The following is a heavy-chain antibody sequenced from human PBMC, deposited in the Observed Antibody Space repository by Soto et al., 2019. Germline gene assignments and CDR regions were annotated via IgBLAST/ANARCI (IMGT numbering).Heavy chain of an antibody. CDR1: GGTFSSYA. CDR2: IIPIFGTA. D-gene: IGHD2-15*01. V-gene: IGHV1-69*13. J-gene: IGHJ4*02. Sequence: SVKGSCKASGGTFSSYAISWVRQAPGQGLEWMGGIIPIFGTANYAQKFQGRVTITADESTSTAYMELSSLRSEDTAVYYCATASHCGGGSCYDFDYWGQGTLVTVSS. CDR3: ATASHCGGGSCYDFDY.